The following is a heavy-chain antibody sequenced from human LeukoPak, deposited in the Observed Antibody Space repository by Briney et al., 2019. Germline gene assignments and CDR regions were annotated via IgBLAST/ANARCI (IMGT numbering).Heavy chain of an antibody. D-gene: IGHD2-2*01. CDR2: IYYSGST. CDR3: ARLKCISTTCPSRYVMDV. CDR1: GGSISSYY. Sequence: SETLSLTCSVSGGSISSYYWSWIRQPPGKGLEYIGYIYYSGSTDYNPSLKSRVTISVDTSKDQFSLNLTSVTAADTAVYYCARLKCISTTCPSRYVMDVWGQGTTVTVSS. J-gene: IGHJ6*02. V-gene: IGHV4-59*01.